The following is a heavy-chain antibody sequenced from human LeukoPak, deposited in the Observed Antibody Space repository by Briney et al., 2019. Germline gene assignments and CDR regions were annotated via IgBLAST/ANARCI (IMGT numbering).Heavy chain of an antibody. V-gene: IGHV4-39*07. CDR2: INHSGST. D-gene: IGHD3-3*01. CDR1: GGSISSSSYC. CDR3: ARGPTIFGVGRAYYYYGMDV. J-gene: IGHJ6*01. Sequence: SETLSLTCTVSGGSISSSSYCWGWIRQPPGKGLEWIGEINHSGSTNYNPSLKSRVTISVDTSKNQFSLKLRSVTAADSAVYYCARGPTIFGVGRAYYYYGMDVWGQGTTVTVSS.